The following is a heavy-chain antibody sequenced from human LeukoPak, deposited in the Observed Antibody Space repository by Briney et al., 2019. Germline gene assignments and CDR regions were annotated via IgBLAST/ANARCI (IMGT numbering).Heavy chain of an antibody. V-gene: IGHV3-21*01. CDR1: GFTFSSYS. CDR2: ISSSSSYI. Sequence: PGGSLRLSCAASGFTFSSYSMNWVLQAPGKGLEWVSSISSSSSYIYYADSVKGRFTISRDNAKNSLYLQMNSLRAEDTAVYYCARGDDYDSSGYYYPYAFDIWGQGTMVTVSS. J-gene: IGHJ3*02. CDR3: ARGDDYDSSGYYYPYAFDI. D-gene: IGHD3-22*01.